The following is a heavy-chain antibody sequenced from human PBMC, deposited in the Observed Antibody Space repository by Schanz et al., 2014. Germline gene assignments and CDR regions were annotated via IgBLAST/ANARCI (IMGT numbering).Heavy chain of an antibody. Sequence: EVQLLESGGGLVQPGGSLRLSCAASGFTFSSYAMTWVRQAPGKGLEWVSGITGASDHIDYAESVKGRFTISRDNSKNTLYLQMNSQRAEDTAVYYCAKGRFGELSAFDIWGQGTMVTVSS. V-gene: IGHV3-23*01. J-gene: IGHJ3*02. CDR1: GFTFSSYA. D-gene: IGHD3-10*01. CDR2: ITGASDHI. CDR3: AKGRFGELSAFDI.